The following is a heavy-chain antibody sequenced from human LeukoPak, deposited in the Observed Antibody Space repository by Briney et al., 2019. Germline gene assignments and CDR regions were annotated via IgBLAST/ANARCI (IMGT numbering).Heavy chain of an antibody. CDR3: ARRRDSGSLQHFDY. CDR2: VSNSGDYI. Sequence: GGSLRLSCAASGFSFSSYRMNWVRQAPGKGLEWVSSVSNSGDYIHYADSVKGRFTISRDNAKNSLYLQMNSLRDEDTAVYYCARRRDSGSLQHFDYWGQGTLVTVSS. J-gene: IGHJ4*02. D-gene: IGHD1-26*01. V-gene: IGHV3-21*04. CDR1: GFSFSSYR.